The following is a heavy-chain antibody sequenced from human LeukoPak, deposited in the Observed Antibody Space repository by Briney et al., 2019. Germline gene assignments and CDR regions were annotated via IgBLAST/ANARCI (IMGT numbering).Heavy chain of an antibody. CDR1: GGSISSYY. CDR3: AKDLTRIVVVPAATPDG. D-gene: IGHD2-2*01. J-gene: IGHJ4*02. Sequence: SETLSLTCTVSGGSISSYYWSWIRQPPGKGLEWIGYIFYSGSTNYNPSLKSRVTISVDTSKNQLSLKLSSVTAADTAVYYCAKDLTRIVVVPAATPDGWGQGTLVTVSS. CDR2: IFYSGST. V-gene: IGHV4-59*01.